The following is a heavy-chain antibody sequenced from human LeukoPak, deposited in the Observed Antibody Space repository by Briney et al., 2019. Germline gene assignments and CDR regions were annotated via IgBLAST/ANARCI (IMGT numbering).Heavy chain of an antibody. Sequence: GEFLKISCKGSGYSFTSYWIGWVRQMPGKGLEWMGIIYPGDSDTRYSPSFQGQVTISADKSISTAYLQWSSLKASDTAMYYCARSPRQTGIAVAGPDYWGQGTLVTVSS. V-gene: IGHV5-51*01. J-gene: IGHJ4*02. CDR3: ARSPRQTGIAVAGPDY. CDR1: GYSFTSYW. CDR2: IYPGDSDT. D-gene: IGHD6-19*01.